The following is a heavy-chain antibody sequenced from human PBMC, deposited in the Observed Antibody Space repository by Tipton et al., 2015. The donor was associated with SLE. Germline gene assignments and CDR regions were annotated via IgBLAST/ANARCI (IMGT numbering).Heavy chain of an antibody. J-gene: IGHJ3*02. CDR3: ARDLNWMVHFEEAFDI. CDR1: GGSLSGSY. D-gene: IGHD3-10*01. V-gene: IGHV4-4*07. CDR2: IQPSGST. Sequence: TLSLTCLVSGGSLSGSYWHCLRQPAGKGLEWISYIQPSGSTFYNPSLKSRVTMSLDMSKNQLSLKLYSVTAADTAVYYCARDLNWMVHFEEAFDIWGQGTMVTVSS.